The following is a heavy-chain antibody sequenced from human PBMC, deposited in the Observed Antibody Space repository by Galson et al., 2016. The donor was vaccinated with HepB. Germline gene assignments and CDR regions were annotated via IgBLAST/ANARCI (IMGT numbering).Heavy chain of an antibody. CDR3: ARDRFVSGGSAVA. CDR2: IIPMFGTA. V-gene: IGHV1-69*13. CDR1: GGMFSSYA. J-gene: IGHJ4*02. D-gene: IGHD6-19*01. Sequence: SVKVSCKASGGMFSSYAISWVRQAPGQGLEWMGGIIPMFGTANYAQKFQGRVTITADESTSTAYMELSSLGSEDTAVYYCARDRFVSGGSAVAWGQGTLVTVSS.